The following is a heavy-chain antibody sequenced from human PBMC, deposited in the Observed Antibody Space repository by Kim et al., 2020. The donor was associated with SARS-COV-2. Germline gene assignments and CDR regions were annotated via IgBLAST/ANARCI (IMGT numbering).Heavy chain of an antibody. CDR3: ARDSRTYYDFWSGYYTGANDHGMDV. CDR1: GFTVSSNY. Sequence: GGSLRLSCAASGFTVSSNYMSWVRQAPGKGLEWVSVIYSGGSTYYADSVKGRFTISRDNSKNTLYLQMNSLRAEDTAVYYCARDSRTYYDFWSGYYTGANDHGMDVWGQGTTVTVSS. CDR2: IYSGGST. V-gene: IGHV3-53*01. J-gene: IGHJ6*02. D-gene: IGHD3-3*01.